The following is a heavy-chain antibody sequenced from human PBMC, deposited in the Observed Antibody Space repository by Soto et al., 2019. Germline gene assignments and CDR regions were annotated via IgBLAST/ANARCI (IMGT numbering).Heavy chain of an antibody. Sequence: GGSLRLSCAASGFTFSDHYMSWIRQAPGKGLEWIGYSSNSGSFTRYADSVKGRFSISRDNAKNSLYLQINSLRGDDTAIYYCVRSGDNYNLLDYWGQGTPVTV. CDR3: VRSGDNYNLLDY. J-gene: IGHJ4*02. CDR1: GFTFSDHY. CDR2: SSNSGSFT. V-gene: IGHV3-11*06. D-gene: IGHD1-1*01.